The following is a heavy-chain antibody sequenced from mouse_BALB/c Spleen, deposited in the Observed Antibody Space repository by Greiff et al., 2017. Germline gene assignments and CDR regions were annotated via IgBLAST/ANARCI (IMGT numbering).Heavy chain of an antibody. J-gene: IGHJ3*01. CDR1: GYTFTSYD. CDR3: ARNDYDWLAY. CDR2: IFPGDGST. D-gene: IGHD2-4*01. V-gene: IGHV1S56*01. Sequence: QVQLQQSGAELVKPGASVKLSCKASGYTFTSYDINWVRQRPEQGLEWLGWIFPGDGSTKYNEKFKGKTTLTTDKSSSTAYMQLSRLTSEDSAVFFCARNDYDWLAYWGQGTLVTVSA.